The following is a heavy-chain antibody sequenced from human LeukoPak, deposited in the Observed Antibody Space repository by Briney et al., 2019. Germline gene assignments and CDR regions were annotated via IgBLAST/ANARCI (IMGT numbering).Heavy chain of an antibody. CDR2: IYTSGTT. V-gene: IGHV4-61*02. Sequence: SETLSLTCTVSGGSISSGSYYWSWIRQPAGKGLEWIGRIYTSGTTNYNPSLKSRVTMSVDTSKNQSSLKLSSVTAADTAVYYCARGYSSSSTLYYYYYYMDVWGKGTTVTVSS. CDR1: GGSISSGSYY. J-gene: IGHJ6*03. CDR3: ARGYSSSSTLYYYYYYMDV. D-gene: IGHD6-6*01.